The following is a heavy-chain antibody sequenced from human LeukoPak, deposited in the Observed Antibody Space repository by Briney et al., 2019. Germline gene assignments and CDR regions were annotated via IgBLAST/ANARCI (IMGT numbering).Heavy chain of an antibody. J-gene: IGHJ5*02. CDR2: IYYSGST. D-gene: IGHD6-13*01. Sequence: KPSETLSLTCTVSGGSISSSSYYWGWIRQPPGKGLEWIGSIYYSGSTYYNPSLKSRVTISVDTSKNQFSLKLSSVAAADTAVYYCARGIAAWNWFDPWGRGTLVTVSS. V-gene: IGHV4-39*01. CDR1: GGSISSSSYY. CDR3: ARGIAAWNWFDP.